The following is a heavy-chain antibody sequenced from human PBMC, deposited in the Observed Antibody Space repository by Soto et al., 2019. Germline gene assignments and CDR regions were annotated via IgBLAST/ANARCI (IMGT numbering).Heavy chain of an antibody. D-gene: IGHD3-10*01. CDR1: GFTFSSYS. CDR2: ISSSSSTI. Sequence: GGSLRLSCAASGFTFSSYSMNWVRQAPGKGLEWVSYISSSSSTIYYADSVKGRFTISRDNAKNSLYLQMNSLRAEDTAVYYCAKDGALLWFGELLSHFDYWGQGTLVTVSS. CDR3: AKDGALLWFGELLSHFDY. V-gene: IGHV3-48*01. J-gene: IGHJ4*02.